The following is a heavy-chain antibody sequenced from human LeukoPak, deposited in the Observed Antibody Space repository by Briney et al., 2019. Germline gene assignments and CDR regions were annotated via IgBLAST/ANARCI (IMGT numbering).Heavy chain of an antibody. CDR2: ISYDGTNK. J-gene: IGHJ6*03. Sequence: GGSLRLSCTASRFTFNRYGVHWVRQAPGKGLEWVAVISYDGTNKYYADSVKGRFTISRDNSKNTLYLQMNSVRAEDTAVYYCAKDQAYCTGGNCYYYFYYLDVWGRGTTVTVSS. CDR1: RFTFNRYG. D-gene: IGHD2-15*01. CDR3: AKDQAYCTGGNCYYYFYYLDV. V-gene: IGHV3-30*18.